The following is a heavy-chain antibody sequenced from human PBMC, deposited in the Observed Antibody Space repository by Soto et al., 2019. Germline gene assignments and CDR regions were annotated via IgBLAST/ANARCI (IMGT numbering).Heavy chain of an antibody. D-gene: IGHD1-7*01. J-gene: IGHJ6*03. CDR3: AKVGTGTIIGRYMDV. CDR2: ISGSGTSA. CDR1: GFTFSTYA. V-gene: IGHV3-23*01. Sequence: EVQLLESGGGLVQPGGSLRLSCAASGFTFSTYAMSWVRQAPGEGLEWVSAISGSGTSAYYAHSVKGRFTISRDNSKNTLYLQMNSLGADDTAVYYCAKVGTGTIIGRYMDVWGKGTTVTVAS.